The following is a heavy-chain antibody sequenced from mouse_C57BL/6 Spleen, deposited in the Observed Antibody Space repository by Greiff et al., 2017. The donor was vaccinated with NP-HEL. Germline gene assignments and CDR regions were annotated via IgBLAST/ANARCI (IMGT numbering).Heavy chain of an antibody. V-gene: IGHV1-64*01. D-gene: IGHD1-1*01. CDR2: IHPNSGST. J-gene: IGHJ1*03. CDR3: ARYYYGSSHWYFDV. Sequence: VQLQQSGAELVKPGASVKLSCKASGYTFTSYWMHWVKQRPGQGLEWIGMIHPNSGSTNYNEKFKSKATLTVDKSSSTAYMQLSSLTSEDSAVYYCARYYYGSSHWYFDVWGTGTTVTVSS. CDR1: GYTFTSYW.